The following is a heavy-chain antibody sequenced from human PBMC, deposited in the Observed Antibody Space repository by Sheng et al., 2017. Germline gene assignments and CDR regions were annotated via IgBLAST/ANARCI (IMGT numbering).Heavy chain of an antibody. J-gene: IGHJ6*02. CDR2: ISAFNGNT. CDR1: GYTFTSYG. V-gene: IGHV1-18*01. Sequence: QVQLEQSGAAVKKPGSSVKISCKASGYTFTSYGISWVRQAPGQGLEWMGWISAFNGNTNYAQKVQGRVTMTTDTSTSTAYMELRNLKSDDTAVYYCAREVMDVWGQGTTVTVSS. CDR3: AREVMDV.